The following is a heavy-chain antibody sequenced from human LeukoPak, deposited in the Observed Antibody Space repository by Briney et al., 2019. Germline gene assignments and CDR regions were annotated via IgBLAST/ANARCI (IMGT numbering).Heavy chain of an antibody. J-gene: IGHJ5*02. D-gene: IGHD6-13*01. CDR1: GYSFTSYW. CDR2: IYPGDSDT. V-gene: IGHV5-51*01. CDR3: ARQKGQQLPRGGWFDP. Sequence: GESLKISCKGSGYSFTSYWIGWVRQMPGKGLEWMGIIYPGDSDTRYSPSFQGQATISADKSISTAYLQWSSLKASDTAMYYCARQKGQQLPRGGWFDPWGQGTLVTVSS.